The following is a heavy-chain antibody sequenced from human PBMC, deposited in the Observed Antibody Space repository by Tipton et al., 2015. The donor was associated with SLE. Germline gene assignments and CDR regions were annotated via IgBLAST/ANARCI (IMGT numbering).Heavy chain of an antibody. CDR1: GYTFTSYG. D-gene: IGHD2-15*01. V-gene: IGHV1-18*01. CDR2: ISAYNGNT. CDR3: ARHRCTGGSCYSPYGSAYDMDV. J-gene: IGHJ6*02. Sequence: QSGAEVKKPGASVKVSCKASGYTFTSYGISWVRQAPGQGLEWMGWISAYNGNTNYAQKLQGRVTMTTDTSTSTAYMELRSLRSDDTAVYYCARHRCTGGSCYSPYGSAYDMDVWGQGTTVPVSS.